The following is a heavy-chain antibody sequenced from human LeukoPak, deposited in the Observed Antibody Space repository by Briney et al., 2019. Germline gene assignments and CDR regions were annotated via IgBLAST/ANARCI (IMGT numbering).Heavy chain of an antibody. V-gene: IGHV4-39*01. CDR3: ASRGAMAAGPGY. CDR1: GGSISSSSYY. D-gene: IGHD6-13*01. Sequence: SGTLSLTCTVSGGSISSSSYYWGWIRQPPGKGLEWIGSIYYSGSTYYNPSLKSRVTISVDTSKKQFSLKLSSVTAADTAVYYCASRGAMAAGPGYWGQGTLVTVSS. CDR2: IYYSGST. J-gene: IGHJ4*02.